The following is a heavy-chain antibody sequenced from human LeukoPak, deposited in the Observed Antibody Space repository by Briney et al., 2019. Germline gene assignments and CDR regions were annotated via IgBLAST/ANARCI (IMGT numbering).Heavy chain of an antibody. D-gene: IGHD3-3*01. CDR1: GGSISNYY. CDR2: IYYSGST. V-gene: IGHV4-59*08. CDR3: ARACIAGLLAWLLDDGFDI. J-gene: IGHJ3*02. Sequence: PAETLSLTCTVSGGSISNYYWTWIRQPPGKGLEWIGNIYYSGSTYYNPSLKRRVTISVATSKNQFSLKLSSVTGADTAVYYCARACIAGLLAWLLDDGFDIWGHGTLVTVSS.